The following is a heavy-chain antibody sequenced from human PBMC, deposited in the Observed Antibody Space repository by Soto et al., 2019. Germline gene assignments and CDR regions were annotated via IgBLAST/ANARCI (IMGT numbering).Heavy chain of an antibody. J-gene: IGHJ4*02. D-gene: IGHD3-22*01. CDR3: ARDYDSSGYTYCFDY. V-gene: IGHV1-2*04. Sequence: QGLEWMGWMNPNSGGTNYSQKFQGWVTMTRDTSISTAYMELSRLRSDDTAVYYCARDYDSSGYTYCFDYWGXGTL. CDR2: MNPNSGGT.